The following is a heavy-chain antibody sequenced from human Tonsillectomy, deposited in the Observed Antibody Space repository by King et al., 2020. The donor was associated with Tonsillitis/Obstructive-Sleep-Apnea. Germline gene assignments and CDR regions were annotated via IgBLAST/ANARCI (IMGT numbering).Heavy chain of an antibody. CDR1: GGSVSSRIYY. V-gene: IGHV4-61*01. J-gene: IGHJ6*03. CDR2: IYYSGST. Sequence: QLQESGPGLVKSSETLSLTCTVSGGSVSSRIYYWSWIRQPPGKGLEWIGYIYYSGSTNYNPSLKSRVTISVDTSKNQFSLQFSSVTAADTAVYYCARTYYDFWSGYHYYMDVWGKGTTVTVSS. D-gene: IGHD3-3*01. CDR3: ARTYYDFWSGYHYYMDV.